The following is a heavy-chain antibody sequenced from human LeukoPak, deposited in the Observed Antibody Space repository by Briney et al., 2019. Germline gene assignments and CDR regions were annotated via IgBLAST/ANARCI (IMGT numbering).Heavy chain of an antibody. V-gene: IGHV3-11*03. J-gene: IGHJ4*02. CDR1: GFTFRDYY. CDR3: ARLDSYAPVPGY. D-gene: IGHD5-18*01. Sequence: PGGSLRLSCAASGFTFRDYYMSWIRQAPGKGLEWVSYISSSSSYTNYADSVKGRFTISRDNAKNSLYLQMNSLRAEDTAVYYCARLDSYAPVPGYWGQGTLVTVSS. CDR2: ISSSSSYT.